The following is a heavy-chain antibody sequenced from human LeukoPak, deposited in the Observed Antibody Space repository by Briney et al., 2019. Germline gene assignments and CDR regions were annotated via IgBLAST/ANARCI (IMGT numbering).Heavy chain of an antibody. V-gene: IGHV1-46*01. J-gene: IGHJ3*02. D-gene: IGHD1-14*01. CDR2: INPSGGST. Sequence: AAVKVSCKASGYTFTNHYMHWVRQAPVQGLEWMGIINPSGGSTSYAQKFQGRVTMTRDMSTSTVYMELSSLRSDDTAVYYCARGYNISPRNAFDIWGQGTMVTVSS. CDR1: GYTFTNHY. CDR3: ARGYNISPRNAFDI.